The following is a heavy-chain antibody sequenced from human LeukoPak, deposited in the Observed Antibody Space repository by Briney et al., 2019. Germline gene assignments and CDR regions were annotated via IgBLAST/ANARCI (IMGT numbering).Heavy chain of an antibody. CDR2: ISSSSSTI. V-gene: IGHV3-48*01. J-gene: IGHJ4*02. D-gene: IGHD6-13*01. CDR3: AREGASSGSSWSSFDY. CDR1: GFTFSSYS. Sequence: GGSLRLSCAASGFTFSSYSMNWVRQAPGKGLEWVSYISSSSSTIYYADSVKGRFTISRDNSKNTLYLQMNSLRAEDTAVYYCAREGASSGSSWSSFDYWGQGTLVTVPS.